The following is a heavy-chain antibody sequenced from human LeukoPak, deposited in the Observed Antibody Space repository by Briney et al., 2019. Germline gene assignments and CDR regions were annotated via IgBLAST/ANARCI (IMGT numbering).Heavy chain of an antibody. CDR1: GGSISSGSYY. CDR3: ARGTGRHQLLYWFDP. J-gene: IGHJ5*02. D-gene: IGHD2-2*01. V-gene: IGHV4-61*02. Sequence: SQTLSLTCTVSGGSISSGSYYWSWIRQPAGKGLEWIGRIYTSGSTNYNPSLKSRVTISVDTSKNQFSLKLSSVTAADTAVYYCARGTGRHQLLYWFDPWGQGTLVTVSS. CDR2: IYTSGST.